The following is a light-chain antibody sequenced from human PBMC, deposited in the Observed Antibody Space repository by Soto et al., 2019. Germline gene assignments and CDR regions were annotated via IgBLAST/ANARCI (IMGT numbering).Light chain of an antibody. J-gene: IGKJ1*01. V-gene: IGKV1-5*01. Sequence: DIQMTQSPSTLSASVGDRVTITCRASQTISKWLVWYQQKPGKAPKLLIYDASSLESGVPSRFSGSGSGTEFTLTISSLQPDDFATYYCQQYNSYPWTCGQGNKGDIK. CDR3: QQYNSYPWT. CDR2: DAS. CDR1: QTISKW.